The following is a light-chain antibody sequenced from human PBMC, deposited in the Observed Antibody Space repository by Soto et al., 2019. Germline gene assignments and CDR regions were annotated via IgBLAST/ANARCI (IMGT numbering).Light chain of an antibody. V-gene: IGKV3-20*01. Sequence: ESELTQSPGTLSLSPGERATLSCRASQSVSSNYLAWYQQKPGQAPRLLIYGASTRATGIPDRFSGSGSGTDFTLTISRLQPEDAAVYYCQQYGSSPTWTFGQGTKGDIK. CDR3: QQYGSSPTWT. J-gene: IGKJ1*01. CDR1: QSVSSNY. CDR2: GAS.